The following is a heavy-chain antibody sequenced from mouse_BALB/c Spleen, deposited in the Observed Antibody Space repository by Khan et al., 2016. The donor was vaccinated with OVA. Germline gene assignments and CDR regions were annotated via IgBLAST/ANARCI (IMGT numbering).Heavy chain of an antibody. J-gene: IGHJ3*01. CDR2: ISSDSITL. CDR1: GFTFSSFG. Sequence: DVMLVESGGGLVQPGGSRKLSCAASGFTFSSFGMHWVRQAPEKGLEWVAYISSDSITLYYADTVKGRVTISRDNPRNTLFLQMTSLRSEDTAIYYCARGNWAWFAYWGQGTLVTVSA. CDR3: ARGNWAWFAY. V-gene: IGHV5-17*02.